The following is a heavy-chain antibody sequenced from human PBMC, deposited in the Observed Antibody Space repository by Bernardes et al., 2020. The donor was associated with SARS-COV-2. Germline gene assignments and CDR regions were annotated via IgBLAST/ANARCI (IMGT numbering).Heavy chain of an antibody. CDR1: GFSFSNYG. Sequence: GRSLRLSCAASGFSFSNYGMHWVRQAPGKGLEWLAVISDDGSTKSYADSVKGRFTISRDNSKKTLYLEVNSLTGEDTAVYYCSKDSRNTGYGTGDFWGQGTLVTVSS. CDR3: SKDSRNTGYGTGDF. CDR2: ISDDGSTK. V-gene: IGHV3-30*18. D-gene: IGHD5-12*01. J-gene: IGHJ4*02.